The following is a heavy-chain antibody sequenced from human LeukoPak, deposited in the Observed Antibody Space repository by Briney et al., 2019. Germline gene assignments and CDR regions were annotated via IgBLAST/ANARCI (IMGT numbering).Heavy chain of an antibody. CDR1: GLTLSCYS. J-gene: IGHJ6*03. CDR2: ISSSSTYI. Sequence: GSLRISYAAPGLTLSCYSLNWVGAAPLLPILWVSSISSSSTYIYYADSVKGRFTISRDNAKNSLYLQMNSLRAEDTAIYYCARAAARRDDYFYMDVWGRGTTVTVSS. D-gene: IGHD6-6*01. V-gene: IGHV3-21*06. CDR3: ARAAARRDDYFYMDV.